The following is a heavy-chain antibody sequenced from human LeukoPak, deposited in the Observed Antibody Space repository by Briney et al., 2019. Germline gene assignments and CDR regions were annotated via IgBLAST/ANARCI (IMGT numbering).Heavy chain of an antibody. CDR2: ISSSSKTI. D-gene: IGHD3-16*02. CDR1: GFTFRSYT. CDR3: ARGPLGELSPDTFDF. V-gene: IGHV3-48*02. Sequence: GGSLRLSCAASGFTFRSYTMNWVRQAPGKGLEWVSYISSSSKTIYYADSVKGRFTISRDSAENLLYLQMNSLRDEDTAVYFYARGPLGELSPDTFDFWGQGTMVTVSS. J-gene: IGHJ3*01.